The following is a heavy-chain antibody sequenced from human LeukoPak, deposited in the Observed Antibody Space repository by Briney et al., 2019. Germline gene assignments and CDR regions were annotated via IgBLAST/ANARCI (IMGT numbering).Heavy chain of an antibody. CDR2: INPNSGGT. Sequence: ASVKVSCKASGYTFTGYYMHWVRQAPGQGLGWMGWINPNSGGTNYAQKFQGRVTMTRDTSISTAYMELSRLRSDDTAVYYCASISVVPAAISFDYWGQGTLVTVSS. D-gene: IGHD2-2*01. CDR1: GYTFTGYY. V-gene: IGHV1-2*02. J-gene: IGHJ4*02. CDR3: ASISVVPAAISFDY.